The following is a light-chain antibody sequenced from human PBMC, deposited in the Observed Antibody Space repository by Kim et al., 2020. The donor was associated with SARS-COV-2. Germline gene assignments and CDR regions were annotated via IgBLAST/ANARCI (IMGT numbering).Light chain of an antibody. CDR3: QQYGSPPLT. Sequence: PGERAALSCRASQNVSSNSLAWYQQKPGQAPRLLIYDASSRAAGIPDRFSGSGSGTDFTLTISGLEPEDFAVYSCQQYGSPPLTFGQGTK. CDR1: QNVSSNS. V-gene: IGKV3-20*01. CDR2: DAS. J-gene: IGKJ1*01.